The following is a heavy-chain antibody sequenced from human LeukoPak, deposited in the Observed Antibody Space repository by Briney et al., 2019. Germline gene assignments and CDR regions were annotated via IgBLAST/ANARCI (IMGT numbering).Heavy chain of an antibody. J-gene: IGHJ2*01. CDR1: GGSISSYY. CDR2: IYYSGST. CDR3: ARAGGWYFDL. V-gene: IGHV4-59*01. D-gene: IGHD3-16*01. Sequence: PSETLSLTCTVSGGSISSYYWSWLRQPPGKGLEWIGYIYYSGSTNYNPSLKSRVTISVDTSKNQFSLKLSSVTAADTAVYYCARAGGWYFDLWGRGTLVTVSS.